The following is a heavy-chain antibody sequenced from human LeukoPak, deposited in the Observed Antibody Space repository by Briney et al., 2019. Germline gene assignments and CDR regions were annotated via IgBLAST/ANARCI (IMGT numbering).Heavy chain of an antibody. CDR2: IYYSGST. CDR1: GGSISSYY. Sequence: PSETLSLTCTVSGGSISSYYWSWIRQPPGKGLEWIGYIYYSGSTNYNPSLKSRVTISVDTSKNQFSLKLSSVTAADTAVYYCARQSQWLAIFDYWGQGTLVTVSS. CDR3: ARQSQWLAIFDY. J-gene: IGHJ4*02. V-gene: IGHV4-59*08. D-gene: IGHD6-19*01.